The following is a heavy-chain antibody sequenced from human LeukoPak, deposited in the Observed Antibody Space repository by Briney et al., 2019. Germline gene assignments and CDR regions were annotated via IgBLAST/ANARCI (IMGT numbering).Heavy chain of an antibody. CDR2: INSTGTT. Sequence: PSETLSLTCTVSGGSISSSSYYWGWIRQPPGKDLEWIGAINSTGTTYFNPSLRSRVTMSVDTSKNQFSLTLSSVTAADTTLYFCARHVEAYCDSGSCAPYRPFDYWGQGILVTVSS. D-gene: IGHD2-15*01. V-gene: IGHV4-39*01. CDR3: ARHVEAYCDSGSCAPYRPFDY. CDR1: GGSISSSSYY. J-gene: IGHJ4*02.